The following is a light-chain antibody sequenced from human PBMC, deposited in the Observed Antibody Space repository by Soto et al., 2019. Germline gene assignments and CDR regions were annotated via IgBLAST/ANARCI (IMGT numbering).Light chain of an antibody. Sequence: EIVVTQSPSTLSVSPGERATLSCRAGQSVKSNLACYQQKPGQAPRLLIYDASSRATGIPNRFSGSGSGTDFTLTISRLEPEYCAVYYCQHYGSSPRFGQGTKVDIK. V-gene: IGKV3-20*01. CDR3: QHYGSSPR. CDR1: QSVKSN. CDR2: DAS. J-gene: IGKJ1*01.